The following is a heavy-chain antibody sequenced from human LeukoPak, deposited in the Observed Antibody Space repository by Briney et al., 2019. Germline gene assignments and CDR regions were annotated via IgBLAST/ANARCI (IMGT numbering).Heavy chain of an antibody. V-gene: IGHV1-69*04. CDR3: AGYGMIVS. CDR2: IIPILEIA. D-gene: IGHD3-22*01. J-gene: IGHJ4*02. CDR1: GGTFSNYA. Sequence: ASVKVSCKASGGTFSNYAISWVRQAPGQGLEWMGRIIPILEIANYAQKFQGRVTITADKSTSTAYVELSSLRSEDTAVYYCAGYGMIVSWGQGTLVTVSS.